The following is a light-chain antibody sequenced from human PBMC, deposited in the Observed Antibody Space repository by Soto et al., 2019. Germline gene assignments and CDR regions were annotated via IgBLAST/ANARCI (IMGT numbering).Light chain of an antibody. Sequence: EIVLMQSPGTLSLSPGERATLSCRASQSVSSSYLAWYQQKPGQAPRLLIYGASSRATGIPDRFSGSGSGTDFTLTISRLEPEDFAVYYCQQYGGSPLYTFGQGTKLEIK. V-gene: IGKV3-20*01. CDR3: QQYGGSPLYT. CDR2: GAS. CDR1: QSVSSSY. J-gene: IGKJ2*01.